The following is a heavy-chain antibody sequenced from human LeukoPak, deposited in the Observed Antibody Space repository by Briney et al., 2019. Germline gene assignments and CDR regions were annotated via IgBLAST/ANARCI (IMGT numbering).Heavy chain of an antibody. CDR3: ARDWPFNWNDVGIDY. D-gene: IGHD1-20*01. J-gene: IGHJ4*02. CDR1: GFTFSSYA. Sequence: PGGSLRLSCAASGFTFSSYAMHWVRQAPGKGLEWVAVISYDGSNKYYADSVKGRFTISRDNSKNTLYLQMNSLRAEDTAVYYCARDWPFNWNDVGIDYWGQGTLVTVSS. CDR2: ISYDGSNK. V-gene: IGHV3-30-3*01.